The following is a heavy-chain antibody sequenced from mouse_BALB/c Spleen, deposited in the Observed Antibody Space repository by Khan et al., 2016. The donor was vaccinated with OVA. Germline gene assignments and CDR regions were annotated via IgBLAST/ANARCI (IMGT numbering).Heavy chain of an antibody. CDR2: IWSAGST. D-gene: IGHD2-4*01. Sequence: QVQLQQPGPGLVQPSQSLSITCTVSGFSLTNYSLHWVRQSPGKGLEWLGVIWSAGSTDYNAAFISRLTIRKENSRSQVFFKMNSLQPNDTAIYYCARRGYDYGRGALFAYWGQGTLVTVSA. CDR1: GFSLTNYS. J-gene: IGHJ3*01. V-gene: IGHV2-2*02. CDR3: ARRGYDYGRGALFAY.